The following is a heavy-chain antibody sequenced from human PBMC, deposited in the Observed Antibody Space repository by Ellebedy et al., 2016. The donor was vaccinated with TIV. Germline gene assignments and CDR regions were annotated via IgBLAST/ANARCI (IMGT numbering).Heavy chain of an antibody. CDR3: ARDNFARGYSCFDY. J-gene: IGHJ4*02. Sequence: AASVKVSCKASGYTFSSYYMHWVRHAPGQGLEWMGIINPSGGSTSYAQKFQGRVTITRDTSASTAYMELSSLRSEDTAVYYCARDNFARGYSCFDYWGQGTLVTVSS. V-gene: IGHV1-46*01. CDR2: INPSGGST. D-gene: IGHD3-22*01. CDR1: GYTFSSYY.